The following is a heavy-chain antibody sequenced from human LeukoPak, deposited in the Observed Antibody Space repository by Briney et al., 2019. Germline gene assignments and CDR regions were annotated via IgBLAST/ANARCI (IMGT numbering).Heavy chain of an antibody. V-gene: IGHV1-46*01. Sequence: GASVKVSCKASGYTFTSYYMHWVRQASGQGLEWMGIINPSGGSTSYAQKFQGRVTMTRDTSTSTVYMELSSLRSEDTAVYYCARLQKHYDILTGLVYWGQGTLVTVSS. CDR1: GYTFTSYY. CDR3: ARLQKHYDILTGLVY. CDR2: INPSGGST. J-gene: IGHJ4*02. D-gene: IGHD3-9*01.